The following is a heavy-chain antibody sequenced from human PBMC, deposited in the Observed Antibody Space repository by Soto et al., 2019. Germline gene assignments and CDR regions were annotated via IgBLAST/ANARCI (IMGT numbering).Heavy chain of an antibody. Sequence: QVQLVQSGAEVKKPGSSVKVSCKASGGTFSSYAISWVRQAPGQGLEWMGGIIPIFGTADYAQKFQGRVTIIADESTRTAYMELRSLRSEDTAVYYCSRHSSGPAKYYYGMDVWGQGTTVTVSS. J-gene: IGHJ6*02. CDR1: GGTFSSYA. CDR2: IIPIFGTA. CDR3: SRHSSGPAKYYYGMDV. V-gene: IGHV1-69*12. D-gene: IGHD5-18*01.